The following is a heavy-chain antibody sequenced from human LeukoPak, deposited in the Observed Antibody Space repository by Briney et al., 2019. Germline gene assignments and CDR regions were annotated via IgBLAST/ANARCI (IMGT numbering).Heavy chain of an antibody. CDR1: GGSISSYY. J-gene: IGHJ6*02. D-gene: IGHD3-3*01. Sequence: SETLSLTCTVSGGSISSYYWSWIRQPPGKGLEWIGYIYYSGSTNYNPSLKSRVTISVDTSKNQFSLKLSSVTAADTAVYYCARDPGDYDSLTYYYYGMDVWGQGTTVTVSS. V-gene: IGHV4-59*12. CDR3: ARDPGDYDSLTYYYYGMDV. CDR2: IYYSGST.